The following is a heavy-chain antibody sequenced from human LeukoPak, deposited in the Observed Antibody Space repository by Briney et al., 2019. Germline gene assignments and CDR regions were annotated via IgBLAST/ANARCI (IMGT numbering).Heavy chain of an antibody. CDR2: ISYDGSNK. CDR3: ARDRFSMVRGPLYYYYGMDV. V-gene: IGHV3-30*04. D-gene: IGHD3-10*01. J-gene: IGHJ6*02. Sequence: TGGSLRLSCAASGFTFSSYAMHWVRQAPGKGLEWVAVISYDGSNKYYADSVKGRFTISRDNSKNTLYLQMNSLRAEDTAAYYCARDRFSMVRGPLYYYYGMDVWGQGTTATVSS. CDR1: GFTFSSYA.